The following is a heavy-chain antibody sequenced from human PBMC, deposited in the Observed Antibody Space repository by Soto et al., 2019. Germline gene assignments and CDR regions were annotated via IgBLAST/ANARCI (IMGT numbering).Heavy chain of an antibody. D-gene: IGHD1-7*01. J-gene: IGHJ4*02. CDR2: IWYDGSNR. Sequence: QVQMVESGGGVVQPGGSLRLSCAASGFTVSRHGMHWVRQAPGKGLEWVAVIWYDGSNRDYADSVKGRFTISKNNSKNTLYLEMNTLRPEDAAIYYCAAATTWNFHFPYWGQGTQVTVSS. V-gene: IGHV3-33*01. CDR1: GFTVSRHG. CDR3: AAATTWNFHFPY.